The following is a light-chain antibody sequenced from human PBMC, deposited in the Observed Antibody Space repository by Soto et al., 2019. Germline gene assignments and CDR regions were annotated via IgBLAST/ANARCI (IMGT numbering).Light chain of an antibody. Sequence: QSALTQPPSASGSPGQSVTISCTGSSSDVGGYNYISWYQQHPGKAPKLMIYEVTKRPSGVPDRFSGSKSGNTASLTVSGLQAEDEADYNCRSYAGSNIYVFGTGTKVTVL. J-gene: IGLJ1*01. CDR3: RSYAGSNIYV. V-gene: IGLV2-8*01. CDR2: EVT. CDR1: SSDVGGYNY.